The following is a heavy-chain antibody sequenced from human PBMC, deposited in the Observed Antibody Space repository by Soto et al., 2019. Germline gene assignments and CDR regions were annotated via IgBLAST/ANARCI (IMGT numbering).Heavy chain of an antibody. CDR1: GGSISSSSYY. CDR2: IYYSGST. V-gene: IGHV4-39*01. Sequence: SETLSLTCTVSGGSISSSSYYWGWIRQPPGKGLEWIGSIYYSGSTYYNQSLKSRVTISVDTSKNQFSLKLSSVTAADTAVYYCARADQYYDFWSGYLYLPSYFDYWGQGTQVTVSS. J-gene: IGHJ4*02. CDR3: ARADQYYDFWSGYLYLPSYFDY. D-gene: IGHD3-3*01.